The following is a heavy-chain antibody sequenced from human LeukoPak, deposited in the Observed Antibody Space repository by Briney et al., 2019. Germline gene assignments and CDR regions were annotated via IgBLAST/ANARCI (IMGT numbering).Heavy chain of an antibody. Sequence: PGGSLRLSCAASGFTVSSSYMSWVRQAPGKGLEWVPVIYSGGSTYYADSVKGRFTISRDNSKNTLYLQMNSLRAEDTAVYYCAREAVTRNYFDYWGQGTLVTVSS. D-gene: IGHD4-17*01. CDR3: AREAVTRNYFDY. CDR1: GFTVSSSY. J-gene: IGHJ4*02. V-gene: IGHV3-53*01. CDR2: IYSGGST.